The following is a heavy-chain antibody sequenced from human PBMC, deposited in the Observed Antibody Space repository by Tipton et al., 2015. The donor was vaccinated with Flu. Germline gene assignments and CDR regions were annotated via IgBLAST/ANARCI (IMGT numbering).Heavy chain of an antibody. CDR1: GFTLSTSW. V-gene: IGHV3-7*01. D-gene: IGHD6-13*01. Sequence: SLRLSCAASGFTLSTSWMSWVRQAPGKGLEWVANIKQDGSEKYYAESVKGRFTISRDNAKNSLYLQMNSLRAEDTAVYYCARAIAAAGGYWHQGTLVTVSS. CDR2: IKQDGSEK. J-gene: IGHJ4*02. CDR3: ARAIAAAGGY.